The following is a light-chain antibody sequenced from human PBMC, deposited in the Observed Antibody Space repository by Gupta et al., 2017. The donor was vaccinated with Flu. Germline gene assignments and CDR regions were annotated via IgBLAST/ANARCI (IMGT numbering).Light chain of an antibody. J-gene: IGLJ3*02. CDR3: QAWDSSTVV. V-gene: IGLV3-1*01. CDR2: QDR. Sequence: SYELTPPPSVSVSPGQTARITCSVGYLWNKYVCWYQQKPGQSPVLLSDQDRKRPSGIPERFPASTSGNTATLTVSGTQAMDEADYFCQAWDSSTVVFGGGTKLTVL. CDR1: YLWNKY.